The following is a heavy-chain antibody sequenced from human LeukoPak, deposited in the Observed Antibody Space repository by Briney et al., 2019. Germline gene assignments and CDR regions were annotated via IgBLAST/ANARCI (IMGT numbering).Heavy chain of an antibody. D-gene: IGHD5-12*01. CDR2: INHSGST. CDR1: GGSFSGYY. V-gene: IGHV4-34*01. Sequence: PSETLSLTCAVYGGSFSGYYWSWIRQPPGKGLEWIEEINHSGSTNYNPSLKSRVTISVDTSKNQFSLKLSSVTAADMAVYYCARVGYGGYVRRDMFDYWGQGTLVTVSS. J-gene: IGHJ4*02. CDR3: ARVGYGGYVRRDMFDY.